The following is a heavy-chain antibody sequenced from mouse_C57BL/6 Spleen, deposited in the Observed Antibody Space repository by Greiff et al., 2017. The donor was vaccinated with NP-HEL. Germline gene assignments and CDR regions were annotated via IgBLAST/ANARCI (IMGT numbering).Heavy chain of an antibody. J-gene: IGHJ3*01. V-gene: IGHV14-1*01. CDR2: IDPEDGDT. CDR1: GFNIKDYY. CDR3: TKGYYGRGAWFAY. Sequence: EVQLQQSGAELVRPGASVKLSCTASGFNIKDYYMHWVKQRPEQGLEWIGRIDPEDGDTEYAPKFQGKATMTADTSSNTAYLQLSSLTSEDTAVYYCTKGYYGRGAWFAYWGQGTLVTVSA. D-gene: IGHD1-1*01.